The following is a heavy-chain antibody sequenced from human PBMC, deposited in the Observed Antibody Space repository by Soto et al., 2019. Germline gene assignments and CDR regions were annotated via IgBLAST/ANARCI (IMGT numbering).Heavy chain of an antibody. CDR1: GYTFTSYG. CDR2: ISAYYGNT. CDR3: ARSPDSSGYYYSFGY. J-gene: IGHJ4*02. D-gene: IGHD3-22*01. V-gene: IGHV1-18*01. Sequence: ASVKVSCKASGYTFTSYGISWVRQAPGQGPEWMGGISAYYGNTDYAQKFQGRVTMTRNTSITTAYMELSSLRSEDTAVYYCARSPDSSGYYYSFGYWGQGTLVTVSS.